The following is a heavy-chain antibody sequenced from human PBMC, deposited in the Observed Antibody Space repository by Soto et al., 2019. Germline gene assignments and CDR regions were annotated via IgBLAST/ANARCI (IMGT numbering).Heavy chain of an antibody. D-gene: IGHD3-16*02. Sequence: QVQLQESGPGLVKPSQTLSLTCTVSGGSISGCGSYWSWIRQRPGKGLGWIGYMYYRGSFYYNPSRKCRVMISSDTSKHQFSLRVSSVTAADTAVYYCARAPETPPIVRVVVPYFFDSWGQGTLVTVSS. CDR3: ARAPETPPIVRVVVPYFFDS. CDR2: MYYRGSF. CDR1: GGSISGCGSY. V-gene: IGHV4-31*03. J-gene: IGHJ4*02.